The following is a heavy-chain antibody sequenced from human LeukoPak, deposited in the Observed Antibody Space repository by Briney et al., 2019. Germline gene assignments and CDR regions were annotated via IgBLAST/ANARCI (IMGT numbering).Heavy chain of an antibody. J-gene: IGHJ4*02. CDR1: GGSINSYY. V-gene: IGHV4-59*01. CDR2: IYYSGST. D-gene: IGHD5-18*01. CDR3: ARGAQAMVDY. Sequence: SETLSLTCTVSGGSINSYYWSWLRQPPGKGLEWIGYIYYSGSTNYNPSLKSRVTISVDTSKNQSSLKLSSVTAADTAVYYCARGAQAMVDYWGQGTLVTVSS.